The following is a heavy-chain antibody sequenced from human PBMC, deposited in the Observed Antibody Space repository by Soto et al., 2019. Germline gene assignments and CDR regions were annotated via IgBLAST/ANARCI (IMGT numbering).Heavy chain of an antibody. Sequence: GGSLRLSCAASGFTFSSYAMSWVRQAPGKGLEWVSAISGSGGSTYYADSVKGRFTISRDNSKNTLYLQMNSLRAEDTAVYYCAKAGVIVLVPAAIMEVDYWGQGTLVTVSS. D-gene: IGHD2-2*01. J-gene: IGHJ4*02. CDR2: ISGSGGST. V-gene: IGHV3-23*01. CDR3: AKAGVIVLVPAAIMEVDY. CDR1: GFTFSSYA.